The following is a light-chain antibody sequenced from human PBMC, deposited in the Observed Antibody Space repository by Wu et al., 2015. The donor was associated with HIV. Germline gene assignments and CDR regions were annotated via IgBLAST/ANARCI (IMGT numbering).Light chain of an antibody. CDR3: QQYYTTPGT. CDR1: QTVTDNY. Sequence: IVLTQPPGTLSLSPGETATLSCKASQTVTDNYLAWYHHKPGQAPRLLIYGALRRASGTPDRFSASGSGTDFTLTVNTLDPEDFGVYYCQQYYTTPGTFGPGTRVEIK. CDR2: GAL. J-gene: IGKJ3*01. V-gene: IGKV3-20*01.